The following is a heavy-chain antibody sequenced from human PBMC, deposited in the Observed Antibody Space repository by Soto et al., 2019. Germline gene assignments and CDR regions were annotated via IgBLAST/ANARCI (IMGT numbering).Heavy chain of an antibody. CDR3: ARDLDWELVDY. J-gene: IGHJ4*02. V-gene: IGHV1-2*02. CDR1: GYTFTGYY. D-gene: IGHD1-26*01. CDR2: INTQAGGT. Sequence: ASVKVSCKASGYTFTGYYMHWVRQAPGQGLEWMGWINTQAGGTSYAQRFQGRVTMTRDTSTSTAYMELRSLRSDDTAVYYCARDLDWELVDYWGQGTLVTVSS.